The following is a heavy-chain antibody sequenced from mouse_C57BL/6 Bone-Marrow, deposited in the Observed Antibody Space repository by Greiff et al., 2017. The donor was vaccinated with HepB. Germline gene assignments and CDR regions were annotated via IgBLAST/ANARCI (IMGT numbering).Heavy chain of an antibody. CDR1: GFTFSDYG. CDR3: ARTYYYGSSYAFAY. D-gene: IGHD1-1*01. V-gene: IGHV5-17*01. J-gene: IGHJ3*01. CDR2: ISSGSSTI. Sequence: DVMLVESGGGLVKPGGSLKLSCAASGFTFSDYGMHWVRQAPEKGLEWVAYISSGSSTIYYADTVKGRFTIARDNAKNTLFLQMTSLRSEDTAMYYCARTYYYGSSYAFAYWGQGTLVTVSA.